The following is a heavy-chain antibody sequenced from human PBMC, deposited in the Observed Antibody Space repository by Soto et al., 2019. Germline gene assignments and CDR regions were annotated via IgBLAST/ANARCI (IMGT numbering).Heavy chain of an antibody. CDR3: ARDGYSSSAEYDY. J-gene: IGHJ4*02. CDR1: GFTFSSYW. D-gene: IGHD6-13*01. Sequence: PGGSLRLSCAASGFTFSSYWMHWVRQAPGKGLVWVSRINSDGSSTSYADSVKGRFTIPRDNAKNTLYLQMNSLRAEDTAVYYCARDGYSSSAEYDYWGQGTLVTVSS. CDR2: INSDGSST. V-gene: IGHV3-74*01.